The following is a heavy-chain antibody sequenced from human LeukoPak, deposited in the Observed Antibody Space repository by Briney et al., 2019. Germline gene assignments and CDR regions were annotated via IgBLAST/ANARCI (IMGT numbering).Heavy chain of an antibody. Sequence: ASVKVSRKASGYTFTSYYMHWVRQAPGQGLEWMGIINPSGGSTSYAQKFQGRVTMTRDTSTSTVYMELSSLRSEDTAVYYCARGGEHSGSYYQSNPFDYWGQGTLVTVSS. D-gene: IGHD1-26*01. J-gene: IGHJ4*02. CDR1: GYTFTSYY. CDR2: INPSGGST. V-gene: IGHV1-46*01. CDR3: ARGGEHSGSYYQSNPFDY.